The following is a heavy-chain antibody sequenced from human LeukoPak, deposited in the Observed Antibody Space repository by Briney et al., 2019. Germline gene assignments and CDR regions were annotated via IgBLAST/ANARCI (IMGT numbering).Heavy chain of an antibody. D-gene: IGHD1-26*01. CDR1: GFTFSNYG. CDR2: ISFDGNTK. CDR3: AKEWPWENFYYGMNV. V-gene: IGHV3-30*18. Sequence: GGSLRLSCAASGFTFSNYGMHWVRQAPGKGLEWVAIISFDGNTKDYADSVKGRFTISRDNSKNTLSLQMNSLRAEDSAVYYCAKEWPWENFYYGMNVWGQGTTVTVSS. J-gene: IGHJ6*02.